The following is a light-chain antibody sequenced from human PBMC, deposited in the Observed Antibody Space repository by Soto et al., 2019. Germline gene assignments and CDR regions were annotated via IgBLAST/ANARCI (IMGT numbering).Light chain of an antibody. CDR1: QSVGSNY. V-gene: IGKV3-20*01. Sequence: EIVLTQSPGTLSLSPGERATLSCRASQSVGSNYSAWHQQTPGQAPSILIFGASSRATGIPDRFSGSGSGTDFTLTISRLEPEDFAVYYRQQYGSSSWTFGQGTKVDIK. J-gene: IGKJ1*01. CDR2: GAS. CDR3: QQYGSSSWT.